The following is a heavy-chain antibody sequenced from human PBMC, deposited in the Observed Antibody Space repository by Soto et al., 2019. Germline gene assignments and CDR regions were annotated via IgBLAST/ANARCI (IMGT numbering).Heavy chain of an antibody. CDR2: ISYDGSNK. CDR1: GFTFSSYA. Sequence: ESGGGVVQPGRSLRLSCAASGFTFSSYAMHWVRQAPGKGLEWGAVISYDGSNKYYADSVKGRFTISRDNSKNTLYLQMNSLRAEDTAVYYCARDGGSARVDFDYWGQGTLVTVSS. D-gene: IGHD1-26*01. CDR3: ARDGGSARVDFDY. J-gene: IGHJ4*02. V-gene: IGHV3-30-3*01.